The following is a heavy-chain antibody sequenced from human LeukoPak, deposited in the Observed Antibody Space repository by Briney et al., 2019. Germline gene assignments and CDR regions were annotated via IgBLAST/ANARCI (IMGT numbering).Heavy chain of an antibody. Sequence: SETLSLTCTVSGGSISSYYWSWIRQPPGKGLEWIGYIYYSGSTNYNPPLKSRVTISVDTSKNQFSLKLSSVTAADTAVYYCARANWDYYDSSGYRYYFDYWGQGTLVTVSS. V-gene: IGHV4-59*01. CDR1: GGSISSYY. D-gene: IGHD3-22*01. CDR2: IYYSGST. J-gene: IGHJ4*02. CDR3: ARANWDYYDSSGYRYYFDY.